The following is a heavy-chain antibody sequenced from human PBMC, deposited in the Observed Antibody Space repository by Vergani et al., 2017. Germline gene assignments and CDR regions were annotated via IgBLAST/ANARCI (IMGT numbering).Heavy chain of an antibody. D-gene: IGHD6-19*01. CDR2: IIPIFGTA. CDR3: ERVAVAGTLSEAYFDY. Sequence: QVQLVQSGAEVKKPGSSVKVSCKASGCTFSSYAISWVRQAPGQGLEWMGGIIPIFGTANYAQKFQGRGTITADESTSTAYMELSSLRSEDTAVNYCERVAVAGTLSEAYFDYWGQGTLVTVSS. J-gene: IGHJ4*02. CDR1: GCTFSSYA. V-gene: IGHV1-69*12.